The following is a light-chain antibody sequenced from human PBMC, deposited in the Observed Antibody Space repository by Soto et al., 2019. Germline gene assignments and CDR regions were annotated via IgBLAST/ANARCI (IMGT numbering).Light chain of an antibody. CDR1: QSISSY. J-gene: IGKJ5*01. CDR3: QQLNSYPLT. Sequence: DIQMTQSPSSLSASVGDRVTITCRASQSISSYLNWYQQKPGKAPKLLIYAASTLQSGVPSRFSGSGSGTEFTLTISSLQPEDFATYYCQQLNSYPLTFGQGTRLE. CDR2: AAS. V-gene: IGKV1-9*01.